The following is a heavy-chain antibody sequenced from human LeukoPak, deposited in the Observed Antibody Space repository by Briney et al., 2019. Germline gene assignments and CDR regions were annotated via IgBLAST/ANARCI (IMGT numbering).Heavy chain of an antibody. Sequence: GGSLRLSCAASGFTFSSYWMSWVRQAPGKGLEWVANIKQDGSEKYYVDSVKGRFTISRDNAKNSLYLQMNSLRAEDTAVHYCARVHYDSSGYPIDLDYWGQGTLVTVSS. D-gene: IGHD3-22*01. CDR2: IKQDGSEK. V-gene: IGHV3-7*01. J-gene: IGHJ4*02. CDR1: GFTFSSYW. CDR3: ARVHYDSSGYPIDLDY.